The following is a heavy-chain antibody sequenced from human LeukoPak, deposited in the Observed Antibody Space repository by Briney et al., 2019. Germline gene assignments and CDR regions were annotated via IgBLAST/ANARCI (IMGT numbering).Heavy chain of an antibody. CDR3: ARSIYCSGGSCYWEGDY. D-gene: IGHD2-15*01. CDR1: GYSFTSNY. V-gene: IGHV1-46*01. CDR2: IYPRDGST. Sequence: ASVKVSCKASGYSFTSNYIHWVRQAPGQGLEWMGMIYPRDGSTSYAQKFQGRVTVTRDTSTSTIYMELSGLRSEDTAVYYCARSIYCSGGSCYWEGDYWGQGTLVTVSS. J-gene: IGHJ4*02.